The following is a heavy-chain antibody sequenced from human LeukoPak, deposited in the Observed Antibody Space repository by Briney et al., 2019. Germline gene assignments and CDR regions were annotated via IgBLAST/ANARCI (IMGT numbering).Heavy chain of an antibody. V-gene: IGHV3-30*19. CDR1: GLTFNNYG. D-gene: IGHD3-22*01. CDR2: ISYDGSNK. CDR3: ARDYYDSSGYYYDYYYYGMDV. Sequence: PGGSLRLSCAASGLTFNNYGMHWVRQTPGRGLEWVAVISYDGSNKYYADSVKGRFTISRDNSKNTLYLQMNSLRAEDTAVYYCARDYYDSSGYYYDYYYYGMDVWGQGTTVTVSS. J-gene: IGHJ6*02.